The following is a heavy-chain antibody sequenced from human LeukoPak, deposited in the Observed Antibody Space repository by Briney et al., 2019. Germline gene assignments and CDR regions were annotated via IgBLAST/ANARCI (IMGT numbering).Heavy chain of an antibody. CDR3: ARGGDCTATTCYALSAFDY. V-gene: IGHV3-48*01. J-gene: IGHJ4*02. CDR1: GFIFSDYG. D-gene: IGHD2-2*01. Sequence: PGGSLRLSCAASGFIFSDYGMNWVRQVPGKGLEWVSFISSRSSSTFYADSVKGRFTISRDSAKNSLDLQMTSLRAKDTAVYYCARGGDCTATTCYALSAFDYWGQGTLVTVSS. CDR2: ISSRSSST.